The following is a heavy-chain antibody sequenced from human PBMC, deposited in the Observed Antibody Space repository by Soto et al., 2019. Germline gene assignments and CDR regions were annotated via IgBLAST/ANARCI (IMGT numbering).Heavy chain of an antibody. CDR2: IWYDGSNK. CDR3: ATPYDDTAFDI. CDR1: GFTFSSYG. D-gene: IGHD3-16*01. J-gene: IGHJ3*02. Sequence: TGGSLRLSCAASGFTFSSYGMHWVRQAPGKGLEWVAVIWYDGSNKYYADSVKGRFTISRDNSKNTLYLQMNSLRAEDTAVYYSATPYDDTAFDIWGQGTMVTVSS. V-gene: IGHV3-33*01.